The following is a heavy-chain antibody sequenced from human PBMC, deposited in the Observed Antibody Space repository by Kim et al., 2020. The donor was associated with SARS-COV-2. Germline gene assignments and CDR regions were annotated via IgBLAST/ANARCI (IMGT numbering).Heavy chain of an antibody. Sequence: GNADPVKGRFTSSRDNAKNSLYLQMTSLRAEDTALYYCATLTTVTPVDVWGHGATVTVSS. V-gene: IGHV3-9*01. CDR3: ATLTTVTPVDV. D-gene: IGHD4-4*01. J-gene: IGHJ6*02.